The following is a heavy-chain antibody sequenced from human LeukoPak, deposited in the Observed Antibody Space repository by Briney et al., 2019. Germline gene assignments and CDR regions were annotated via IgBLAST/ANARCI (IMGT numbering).Heavy chain of an antibody. CDR3: ARENSGNYYNPLGYMDV. V-gene: IGHV4-4*07. CDR1: GGSISIYY. CDR2: IFTSGIT. J-gene: IGHJ6*03. D-gene: IGHD3-10*01. Sequence: SETLSLTCTVSGGSISIYYWNWIRQPAGKGLEWIGRIFTSGITNYDPSLKSRVTMSVDTSKNQFSLNLSSVTAADTAVYYCARENSGNYYNPLGYMDVWGKGTTVTVSS.